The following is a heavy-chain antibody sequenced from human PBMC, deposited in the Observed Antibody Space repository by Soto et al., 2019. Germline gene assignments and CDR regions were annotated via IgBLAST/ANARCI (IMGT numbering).Heavy chain of an antibody. Sequence: KVACKACSGSFISYSSNWLRQPPGEGLEWMGGIITIFGTANYAQKCQGRVTITADESTSTAYMELSSMRSEDTAVYYCARAPGSGSYSSYSYYGMDVWGQGTTVTVSS. J-gene: IGHJ6*02. CDR3: ARAPGSGSYSSYSYYGMDV. CDR1: SGSFISYS. D-gene: IGHD3-10*01. V-gene: IGHV1-69*01. CDR2: IITIFGTA.